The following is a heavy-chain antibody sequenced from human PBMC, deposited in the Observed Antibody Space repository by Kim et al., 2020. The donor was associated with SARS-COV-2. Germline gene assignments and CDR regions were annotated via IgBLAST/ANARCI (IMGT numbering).Heavy chain of an antibody. CDR2: ISSSSTI. CDR1: GFTISRYS. D-gene: IGHD2-21*02. Sequence: GGSLRLSCAASGFTISRYSMSWVRQAPGKGLEWISYISSSSTIYYADSVKGRFTISRDNAKNSLYLQMNSLRDEDTAVYYCVRPPFEDGGDAFYWYFDL. J-gene: IGHJ2*01. CDR3: VRPPFEDGGDAFYWYFDL. V-gene: IGHV3-48*02.